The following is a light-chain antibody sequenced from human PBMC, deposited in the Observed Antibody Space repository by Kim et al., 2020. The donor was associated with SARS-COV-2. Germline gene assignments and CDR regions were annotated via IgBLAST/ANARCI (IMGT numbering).Light chain of an antibody. V-gene: IGLV3-1*01. J-gene: IGLJ3*02. Sequence: SYELTQPPSVSVSPGQTASITCSGDRLGHKYVCWYRHKPGQSPEVVIYQDTQRPSGIPERFSGSNSGNTATLTISGTQDVDEADYYCQVWDSTNTVFGGG. CDR2: QDT. CDR1: RLGHKY. CDR3: QVWDSTNTV.